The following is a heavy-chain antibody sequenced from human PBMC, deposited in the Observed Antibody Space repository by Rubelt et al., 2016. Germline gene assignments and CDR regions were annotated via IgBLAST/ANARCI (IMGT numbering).Heavy chain of an antibody. J-gene: IGHJ1*01. D-gene: IGHD1-26*01. CDR1: GYTFTSYG. CDR3: ASGELSTRGWFQH. V-gene: IGHV1-69*06. CDR2: IIPNFGTA. Sequence: QVQLVQSGAEVKKPGASVKVSCKASGYTFTSYGISWVRQAPGQGLEWMGGIIPNFGTANYAQKFQGRVTITADKSTSTAYMELSSLRSEDTAVYYCASGELSTRGWFQHWGQGTLVTVSS.